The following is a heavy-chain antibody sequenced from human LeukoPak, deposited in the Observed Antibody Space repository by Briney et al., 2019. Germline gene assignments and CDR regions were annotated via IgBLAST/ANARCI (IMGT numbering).Heavy chain of an antibody. CDR1: GGSFSGYY. Sequence: ETLSLTCAVYGGSFSGYYWGWIRQPPGKGLEWIGEINHSGSTNYNPSLKSRVTISVDTSKNQFSLKLSSVTAADTAVYYCARGVVVVAATFKHYYYYGMDVWGKGTTVTVSS. CDR3: ARGVVVVAATFKHYYYYGMDV. V-gene: IGHV4-34*01. D-gene: IGHD2-15*01. J-gene: IGHJ6*04. CDR2: INHSGST.